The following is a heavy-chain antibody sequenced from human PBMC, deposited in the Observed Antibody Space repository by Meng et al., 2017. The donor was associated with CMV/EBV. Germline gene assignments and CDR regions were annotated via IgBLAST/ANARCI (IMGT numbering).Heavy chain of an antibody. V-gene: IGHV3-21*01. CDR2: ISSSRSYI. J-gene: IGHJ6*02. Sequence: GESLKISCAAAGFTFSSHSMNWVRQAPGKGLEWVASISSSRSYIYYADSVKGRFTISRDNAKNSLYLQMNRLRAEDTAVYYCARDDPGSGSYYIPALSRNYGMDVWGQGTTVTVSS. D-gene: IGHD3-10*01. CDR1: GFTFSSHS. CDR3: ARDDPGSGSYYIPALSRNYGMDV.